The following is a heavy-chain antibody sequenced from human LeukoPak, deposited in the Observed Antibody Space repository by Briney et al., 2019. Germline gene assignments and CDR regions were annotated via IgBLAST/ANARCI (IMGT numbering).Heavy chain of an antibody. CDR2: VSRRGTTI. J-gene: IGHJ3*01. V-gene: IGHV3-48*04. Sequence: GGSLRLSCAASGFTFSSYGMGWVRQAPGKGLEWVSYVSRRGTTIYYADSVKGRFTISGDNAKSSLYLQMNSLRAEDTALYYCARDRDGYNSFDVWGQGTMVTVSS. D-gene: IGHD5-24*01. CDR3: ARDRDGYNSFDV. CDR1: GFTFSSYG.